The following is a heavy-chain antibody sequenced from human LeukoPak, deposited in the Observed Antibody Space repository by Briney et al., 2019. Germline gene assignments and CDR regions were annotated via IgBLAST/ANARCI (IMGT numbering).Heavy chain of an antibody. CDR3: ARVDKTSGLFDS. D-gene: IGHD2-2*03. CDR2: INPNSGGT. CDR1: GYTFTGYY. Sequence: ASVKVSCKASGYTFTGYYMHWVRQAPGQGLERMGRINPNSGGTNYAQKFQGRVTMTRDTSISTAYMELSRLRSEDTAVYYCARVDKTSGLFDSWGQGTLVTVSS. J-gene: IGHJ4*02. V-gene: IGHV1-2*06.